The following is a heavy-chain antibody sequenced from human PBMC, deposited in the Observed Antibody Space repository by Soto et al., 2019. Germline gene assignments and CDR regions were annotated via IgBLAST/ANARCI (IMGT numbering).Heavy chain of an antibody. CDR2: INHSGSA. CDR1: GGSFSGYY. Sequence: SETLSLTCAVYGGSFSGYYWNWIRQPPGKGLEWIGDINHSGSANYNPSLKSRVTISVDTSKNQFSLKLISVTAADTAVYYCARDPTGYSNADYFDFWGQGTLVTVSS. V-gene: IGHV4-34*01. CDR3: ARDPTGYSNADYFDF. D-gene: IGHD4-4*01. J-gene: IGHJ4*02.